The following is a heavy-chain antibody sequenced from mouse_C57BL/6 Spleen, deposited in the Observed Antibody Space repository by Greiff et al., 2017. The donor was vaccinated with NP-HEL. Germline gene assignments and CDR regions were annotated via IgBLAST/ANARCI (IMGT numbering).Heavy chain of an antibody. CDR2: IDPENGDT. D-gene: IGHD1-1*01. J-gene: IGHJ3*01. CDR1: GFNIKDDY. CDR3: TRDYYGSSWKFAY. V-gene: IGHV14-4*01. Sequence: EVMLVESGAELVRPGASVKLSCTASGFNIKDDYMHWVKQRPEQGLEWIGWIDPENGDTEYASKFQGKATITADTSSNTAYLQLSSLTSEDTAVYYCTRDYYGSSWKFAYWGQGTLVTVSA.